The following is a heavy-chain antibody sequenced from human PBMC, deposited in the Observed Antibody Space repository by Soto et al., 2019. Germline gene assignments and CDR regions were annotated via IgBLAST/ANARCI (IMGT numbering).Heavy chain of an antibody. CDR2: IIPILGIA. V-gene: IGHV1-69*08. J-gene: IGHJ5*02. D-gene: IGHD2-2*01. Sequence: QVQLVQSGAEVKKPGSSVKVSCKASGGTFSSYTISWVRQAPGQGLEWMGRIIPILGIANYAQKFQGRVTITADQSTSSAYMELRSLRSEVTAVYYCARDGAYCSSTSCNNWFDPWGQGTLVTVSS. CDR1: GGTFSSYT. CDR3: ARDGAYCSSTSCNNWFDP.